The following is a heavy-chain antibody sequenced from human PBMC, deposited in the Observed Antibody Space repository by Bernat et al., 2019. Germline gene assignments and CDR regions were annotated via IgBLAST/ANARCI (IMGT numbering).Heavy chain of an antibody. V-gene: IGHV3-30*18. J-gene: IGHJ1*01. CDR1: GFPFSSYG. CDR3: AKAEEQWMGEYFQH. Sequence: QVQLVESGGGVVQPGRSRRLSCAASGFPFSSYGMHGVRQAPGKGLEWVAVIYYDGSNKYYADSVKGRFTISRDNSKNTLYLKMNSLRAEDTAVYYCAKAEEQWMGEYFQHWGQGTLVTVSS. D-gene: IGHD6-19*01. CDR2: IYYDGSNK.